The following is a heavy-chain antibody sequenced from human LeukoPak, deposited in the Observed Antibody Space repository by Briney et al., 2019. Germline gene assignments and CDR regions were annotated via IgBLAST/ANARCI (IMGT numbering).Heavy chain of an antibody. J-gene: IGHJ6*02. V-gene: IGHV1-8*02. CDR2: MNPNSGNT. Sequence: ASVKVSCKASGYTFTSYYMHWVRQAPGQGLEWMGWMNPNSGNTGYAQKFQGRVTMTRNTSISTAYMELSSLRSEDTAVYYCTRGGSGSYYNDRYYYGLDVWGQGTTVTVSS. D-gene: IGHD3-10*01. CDR1: GYTFTSYY. CDR3: TRGGSGSYYNDRYYYGLDV.